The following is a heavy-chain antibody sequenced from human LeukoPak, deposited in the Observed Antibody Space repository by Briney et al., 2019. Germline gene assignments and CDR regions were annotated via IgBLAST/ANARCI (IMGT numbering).Heavy chain of an antibody. CDR2: ISANNGNT. J-gene: IGHJ2*01. Sequence: ASVKVSCKASGYTFTSYGISWVRQAPGQGLEWMGWISANNGNTNYAQKLQGRVTMTTDTSTSTAYMELRSLRSDDTAVYYCARVPSGGDPYRYFDLWGRGTLVTVSS. CDR1: GYTFTSYG. D-gene: IGHD4-17*01. CDR3: ARVPSGGDPYRYFDL. V-gene: IGHV1-18*01.